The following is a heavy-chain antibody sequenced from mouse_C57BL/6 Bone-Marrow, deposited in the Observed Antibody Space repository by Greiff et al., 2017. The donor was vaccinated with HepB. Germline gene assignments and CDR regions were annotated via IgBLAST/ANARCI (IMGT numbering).Heavy chain of an antibody. Sequence: QVQLQQPGAELVKPGASVKVSCKASGYTFTSYWMHWVKQRPGQGLEWIGDIYPGSGSTNYNEKFKSKATLTVDTSSSTAYMQLSSLTSEDSAVYYCASEEGWYFDVWGTGTTVTVSS. CDR1: GYTFTSYW. CDR2: IYPGSGST. J-gene: IGHJ1*03. CDR3: ASEEGWYFDV. V-gene: IGHV1-55*01.